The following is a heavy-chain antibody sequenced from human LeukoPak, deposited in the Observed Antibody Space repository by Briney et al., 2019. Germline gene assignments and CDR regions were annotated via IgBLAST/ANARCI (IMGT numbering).Heavy chain of an antibody. V-gene: IGHV4-61*01. J-gene: IGHJ5*02. Sequence: SETLSLTCTVSGGSVSSSSYYWGWIRQPPGKGLEWIGYIYTSGSTNYNPSLKSRVTMSVDTSKNQFSLKLSSVTAADTAVYYCARDVNLDGSGSYPCGWFDPWGQGTLVTVSS. CDR1: GGSVSSSSYY. CDR2: IYTSGST. D-gene: IGHD3-10*01. CDR3: ARDVNLDGSGSYPCGWFDP.